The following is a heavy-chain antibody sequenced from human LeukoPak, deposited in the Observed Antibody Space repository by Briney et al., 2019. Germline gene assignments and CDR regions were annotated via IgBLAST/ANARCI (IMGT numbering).Heavy chain of an antibody. CDR1: GYTFTSYD. D-gene: IGHD2-2*01. CDR3: ARRRPRYCSSTSCYCWFDP. V-gene: IGHV1-8*01. J-gene: IGHJ5*02. CDR2: MNPNSGNT. Sequence: GASVKVSCKASGYTFTSYDINWVRQATGQGLEWMGWMNPNSGNTGYAQKFQGRVTMTRNTSISTAYMELRSLRSEDTAVYYCARRRPRYCSSTSCYCWFDPWGQGTLVTVSS.